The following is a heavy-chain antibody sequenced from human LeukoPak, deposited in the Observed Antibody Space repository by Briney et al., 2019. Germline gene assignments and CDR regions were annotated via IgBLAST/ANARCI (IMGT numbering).Heavy chain of an antibody. D-gene: IGHD3-10*01. Sequence: PSETLSLTCTVSGGSISSNTYYWGWIRQPPGKGLEWIGSIYYSGSTYYNPSLKSRVTISVDTSKNQFSLKLSSVTAADTAVYYCARRLLWFGESARFDYWGQGTLVTVSS. CDR2: IYYSGST. CDR1: GGSISSNTYY. CDR3: ARRLLWFGESARFDY. J-gene: IGHJ4*02. V-gene: IGHV4-39*07.